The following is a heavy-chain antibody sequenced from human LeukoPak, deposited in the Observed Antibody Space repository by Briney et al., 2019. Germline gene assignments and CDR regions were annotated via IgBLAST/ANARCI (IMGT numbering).Heavy chain of an antibody. V-gene: IGHV3-33*01. D-gene: IGHD6-13*01. Sequence: GGSLRLSCAASGFSFSTYAMHRVRQAQGKGLDWVAMIWSDASNQYYADSVKGRFTISRDNSKNTLYLQLNSLRAEDTAVYYCATERDSSWTFDSWGQGTLVTVSS. CDR3: ATERDSSWTFDS. CDR1: GFSFSTYA. CDR2: IWSDASNQ. J-gene: IGHJ4*02.